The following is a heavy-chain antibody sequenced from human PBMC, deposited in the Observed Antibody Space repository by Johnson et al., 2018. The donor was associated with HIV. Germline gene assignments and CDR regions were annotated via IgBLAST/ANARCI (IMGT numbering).Heavy chain of an antibody. D-gene: IGHD5-12*01. CDR3: ASGDDFGI. Sequence: QVQLVESGGGVVQPGRSLRLSCAASGFTFSSYAMHWVRQAPGKGLEWVALVSYDGGSPYYADSVKGRFTISRDNSKNTLYLQMNRLRGEDTAGYYYASGDDFGIWGQGTMVTVSS. V-gene: IGHV3-30-3*01. CDR1: GFTFSSYA. J-gene: IGHJ3*02. CDR2: VSYDGGSP.